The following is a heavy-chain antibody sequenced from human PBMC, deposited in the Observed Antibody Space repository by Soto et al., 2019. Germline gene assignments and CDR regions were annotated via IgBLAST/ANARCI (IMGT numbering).Heavy chain of an antibody. CDR2: IYFTGNT. D-gene: IGHD6-25*01. V-gene: IGHV4-39*01. J-gene: IGHJ5*02. Sequence: PSETLSLTCTVSGGSLGSSSYYWGWIRQSPGKGLEWIGTIYFTGNTYYTPSLKSRLTMSIDTSKNEFSLRLNSVTAADTAVYYCAGQTFTIAAASYGRSNWFDPWGPGTLVTVSS. CDR3: AGQTFTIAAASYGRSNWFDP. CDR1: GGSLGSSSYY.